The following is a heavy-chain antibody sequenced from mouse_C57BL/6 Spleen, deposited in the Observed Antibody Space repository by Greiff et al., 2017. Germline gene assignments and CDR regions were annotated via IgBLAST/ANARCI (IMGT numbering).Heavy chain of an antibody. D-gene: IGHD2-5*01. CDR2: IWGVGST. Sequence: QVQLQQSGPGLVAPSQCLSITCTVSGFSLTSYGVDWVRQSPGTGLEWLGVIWGVGSTNYNSALKSRLSISKDNSKSQVFLKMNSLQTDDTAMYYCATSYYSNALAYWGQGTLVTVSA. CDR1: GFSLTSYG. CDR3: ATSYYSNALAY. V-gene: IGHV2-6*01. J-gene: IGHJ3*01.